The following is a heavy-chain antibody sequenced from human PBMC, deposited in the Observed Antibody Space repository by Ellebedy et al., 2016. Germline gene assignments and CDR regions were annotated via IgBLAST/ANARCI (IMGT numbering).Heavy chain of an antibody. V-gene: IGHV1-69*06. CDR3: ARDHGSYVKWFDP. CDR2: IILISGTT. Sequence: SVKVSXXALGGTFSSYTITWVRQAPGQGLEWMGGIILISGTTNYAQRFQGRITISADKSTSTAYMELRSLRSEDTAMYYCARDHGSYVKWFDPWGQGTLVTVSS. CDR1: GGTFSSYT. J-gene: IGHJ5*02. D-gene: IGHD1-26*01.